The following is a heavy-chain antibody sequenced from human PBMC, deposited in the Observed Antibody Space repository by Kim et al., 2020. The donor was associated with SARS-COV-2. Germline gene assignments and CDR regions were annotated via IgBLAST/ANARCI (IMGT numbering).Heavy chain of an antibody. CDR3: ASGLVSSGYYYSLIYY. V-gene: IGHV3-11*06. Sequence: SVKGRFTISRDTAKNSLYLQMNRLRAEDTAVYYCASGLVSSGYYYSLIYYWGQGTLVTVSS. D-gene: IGHD3-22*01. J-gene: IGHJ4*02.